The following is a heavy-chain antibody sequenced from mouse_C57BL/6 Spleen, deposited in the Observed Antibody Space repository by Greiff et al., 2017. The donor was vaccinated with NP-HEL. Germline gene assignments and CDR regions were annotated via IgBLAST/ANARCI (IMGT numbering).Heavy chain of an antibody. CDR2: ISDGGSYT. CDR1: GFTFSSYA. J-gene: IGHJ4*01. CDR3: AREWSTGGAMDY. D-gene: IGHD4-1*01. Sequence: EVHLVESGGGLVKPGGSLKLSCAASGFTFSSYAMSWVRQTPEKRLEWVATISDGGSYTYYPDNVKGRFTISRDNAKNNLYLQMSHLKSEDTAMYYCAREWSTGGAMDYWGQGTSVTVSS. V-gene: IGHV5-4*01.